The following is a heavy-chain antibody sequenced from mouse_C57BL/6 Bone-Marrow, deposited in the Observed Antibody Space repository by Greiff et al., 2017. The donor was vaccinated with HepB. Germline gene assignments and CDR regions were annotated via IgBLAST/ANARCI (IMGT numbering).Heavy chain of an antibody. J-gene: IGHJ3*01. V-gene: IGHV1-19*01. CDR3: ARWFAY. CDR2: INPYNGGT. Sequence: VQLQQPGAELVKPGASVKMSCKASGYTFTDYYMNWVKQSHGKSLEWIGVINPYNGGTSYNQKFKGKATLTVDKSSSTAYMELNSLTSEDSAVYYCARWFAYWGQGTLVTVSA. CDR1: GYTFTDYY.